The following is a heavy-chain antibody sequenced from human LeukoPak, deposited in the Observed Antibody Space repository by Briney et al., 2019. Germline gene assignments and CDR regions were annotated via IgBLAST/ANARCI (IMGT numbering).Heavy chain of an antibody. V-gene: IGHV4-39*01. D-gene: IGHD3-22*01. J-gene: IGHJ4*02. CDR2: IYYSGST. CDR1: GGSISSSSYY. Sequence: SETPSLTCTVSGGSISSSSYYRGWIRQPPGKGLEWIGSIYYSGSTYYNPSLKSRVTISVDTSKDQFSLKLSSVTAADTAVYYCARHAFRYYDSSGFPDFDYWGQGTLVTVSS. CDR3: ARHAFRYYDSSGFPDFDY.